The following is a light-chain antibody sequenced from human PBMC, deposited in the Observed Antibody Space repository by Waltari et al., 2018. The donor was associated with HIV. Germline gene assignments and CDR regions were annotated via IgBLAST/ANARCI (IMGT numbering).Light chain of an antibody. CDR1: TGAVPSGYY. V-gene: IGLV7-43*01. J-gene: IGLJ3*02. Sequence: QTVVTQEPSLTVSPGGTVTFTCASSTGAVPSGYYPNWFQQKPGQAPRALIYSTNSKHSWTPARFSGFLFGGKAALTLSRAQPEDEAEYFCLLYYGGVWVFGGGTELTVL. CDR2: STN. CDR3: LLYYGGVWV.